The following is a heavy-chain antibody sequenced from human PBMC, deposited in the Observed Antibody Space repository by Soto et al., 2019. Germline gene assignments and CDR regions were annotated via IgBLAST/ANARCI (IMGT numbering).Heavy chain of an antibody. J-gene: IGHJ3*02. CDR3: AKDSAYDILTGYAFDI. CDR1: GFRFDDYA. V-gene: IGHV3-9*01. Sequence: PGGSLRLSCAASGFRFDDYAMHWVRQAPGKGLEWVSGITWNGGNIGYADSVKGRFTISRDNAKNSLYLQMDTLGPEDTALYYCAKDSAYDILTGYAFDIWGQGTMVTVSS. CDR2: ITWNGGNI. D-gene: IGHD3-9*01.